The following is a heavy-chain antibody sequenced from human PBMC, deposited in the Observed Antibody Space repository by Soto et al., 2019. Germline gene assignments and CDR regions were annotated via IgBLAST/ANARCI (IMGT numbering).Heavy chain of an antibody. Sequence: PSETLSLTCAVSGGSISSINICWGWVRQPPGEGVEGSGTICYSGDTYYDPSRKSRVTTSVDTSKNWLSLELNAVTAADTAVYFCTGRDEVTSYYINHWGRGMLVTVSS. CDR1: GGSISSINIC. V-gene: IGHV4-39*01. J-gene: IGHJ4*02. D-gene: IGHD2-21*02. CDR3: TGRDEVTSYYINH. CDR2: ICYSGDT.